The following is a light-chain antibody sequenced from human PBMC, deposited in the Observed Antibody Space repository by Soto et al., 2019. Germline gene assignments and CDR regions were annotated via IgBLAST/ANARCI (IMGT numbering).Light chain of an antibody. Sequence: QSALTQPRSVSGSPGQSVTISCTGTSNDLGRYNYVTWYQQHPGEAPKLVMYDVAQRPAGVSDRLSGDRSGKMASLTISGLQADDEATYYCCSYAGSDALVFGSGTKVTVL. CDR3: CSYAGSDALV. J-gene: IGLJ1*01. V-gene: IGLV2-11*01. CDR1: SNDLGRYNY. CDR2: DVA.